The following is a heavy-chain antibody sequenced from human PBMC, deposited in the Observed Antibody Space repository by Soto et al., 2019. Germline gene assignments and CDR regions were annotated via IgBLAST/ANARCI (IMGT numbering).Heavy chain of an antibody. CDR3: ARVGTMVRGVIPKWFDP. D-gene: IGHD3-10*01. V-gene: IGHV3-21*01. CDR1: GFTFSSYS. Sequence: EVQLVESGGGLVKPWGSLRLSCAASGFTFSSYSMNWVRQAPGKGLEWVSSISSSSSYIYYADSVKGRFTISRDNAKNSLYLQMNSMRAEDTAVYYCARVGTMVRGVIPKWFDPWGQGTLVTVSS. J-gene: IGHJ5*02. CDR2: ISSSSSYI.